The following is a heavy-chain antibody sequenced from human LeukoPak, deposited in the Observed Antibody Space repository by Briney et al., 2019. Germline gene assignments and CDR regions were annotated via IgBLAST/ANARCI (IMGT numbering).Heavy chain of an antibody. Sequence: PSETLSLTCAVYGGSFSGYYWSWIRQPPGKGLEWIGEINHSGSTNYNPSLKSRVTISVDTSKNQFSLKLSSVTAADTAVYYCARHTDYSFDYWGQGTLVTVSS. V-gene: IGHV4-34*01. CDR3: ARHTDYSFDY. D-gene: IGHD2-21*01. J-gene: IGHJ4*02. CDR2: INHSGST. CDR1: GGSFSGYY.